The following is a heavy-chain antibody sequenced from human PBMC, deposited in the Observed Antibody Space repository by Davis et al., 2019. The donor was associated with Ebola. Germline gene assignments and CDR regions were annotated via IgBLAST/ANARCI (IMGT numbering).Heavy chain of an antibody. CDR2: INHSGST. CDR3: AGQYSSGWEYFDY. J-gene: IGHJ4*02. D-gene: IGHD6-19*01. CDR1: GGSFSGYY. Sequence: GSLRLSCAVYGGSFSGYYWRWIRQPPGKGLEWIGEINHSGSTNYNPSLKSRVTISVDTSKNQFSLKLSSVTAADTAVYYCAGQYSSGWEYFDYWGQGTLVTVSS. V-gene: IGHV4-34*01.